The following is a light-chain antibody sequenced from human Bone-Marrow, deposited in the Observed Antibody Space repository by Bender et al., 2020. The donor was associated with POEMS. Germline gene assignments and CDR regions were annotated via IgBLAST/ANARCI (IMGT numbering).Light chain of an antibody. CDR1: DLGDKY. V-gene: IGLV3-1*01. CDR3: QAWDRYTRI. J-gene: IGLJ2*01. Sequence: SYELTQPPSVSVSPGQTATISCSGDDLGDKYISWYQQKTGQSPVLVIYADGKRSSGIPERFSGSNSGNTATLTISGAQAMDEADYYCQAWDRYTRIFGGGTKVTVL. CDR2: ADG.